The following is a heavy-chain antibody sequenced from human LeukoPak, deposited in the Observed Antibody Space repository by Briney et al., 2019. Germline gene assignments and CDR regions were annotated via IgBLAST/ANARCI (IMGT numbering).Heavy chain of an antibody. CDR1: GYTFTGYY. CDR3: ARLGLRSPLLYYGDYVIDY. Sequence: ASVKVSCKASGYTFTGYYMHWVRQAPGQGLEWMGWINPNSGGTNYAQKFQGRVTMTRDTSISTAYMELSRLRSDDTAVYYCARLGLRSPLLYYGDYVIDYWGQGTLVTVSS. CDR2: INPNSGGT. J-gene: IGHJ4*02. D-gene: IGHD4-17*01. V-gene: IGHV1-2*02.